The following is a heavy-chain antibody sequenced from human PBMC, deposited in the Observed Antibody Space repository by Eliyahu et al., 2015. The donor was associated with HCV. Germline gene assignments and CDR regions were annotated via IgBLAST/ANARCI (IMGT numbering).Heavy chain of an antibody. CDR2: LYYSGST. V-gene: IGHV4-59*08. CDR3: ARHASIAGRPGVYWFDP. CDR1: GGSISSYY. J-gene: IGHJ5*02. D-gene: IGHD6-6*01. Sequence: QVQLQESGPGLVKPSETLSLTCXVSGGSISSYYWSWIRQPPGKGLEWIGYLYYSGSTNYNPSLKSRVTISVDTSKNQFSLKLSSVTAADTAVYYCARHASIAGRPGVYWFDPWGQGTLVTVSS.